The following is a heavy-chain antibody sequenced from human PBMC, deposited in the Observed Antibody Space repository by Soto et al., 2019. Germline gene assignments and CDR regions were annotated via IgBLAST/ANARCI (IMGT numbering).Heavy chain of an antibody. V-gene: IGHV2-5*02. CDR2: IYWGDDK. D-gene: IGHD3-9*01. Sequence: QITLKESGPTLVKPTQTLTLTCTFSGFSLSTSGVGVGWIRQPPGKALEWLALIYWGDDKRYSPSLKSRLTLTKDTSKNQVVLTMTNMDPVDTATYYCAHSLFDWLFGMGWFDPWGQGTLVTVSS. CDR3: AHSLFDWLFGMGWFDP. J-gene: IGHJ5*02. CDR1: GFSLSTSGVG.